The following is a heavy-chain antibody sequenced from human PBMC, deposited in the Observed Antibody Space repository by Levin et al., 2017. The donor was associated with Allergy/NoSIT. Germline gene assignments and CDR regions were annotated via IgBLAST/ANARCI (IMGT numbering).Heavy chain of an antibody. D-gene: IGHD2-2*01. CDR3: ARDPNRYCSSTSCSPYFEC. V-gene: IGHV1-18*01. J-gene: IGHJ4*02. CDR1: GYTFTSYG. Sequence: ASVKVSCKASGYTFTSYGISWVRQAPGQGLEWMGWISAYNGNTNYAQKLQGRVTMTTDTSTSTAYMELRSLRSDDTAVYYCARDPNRYCSSTSCSPYFECWGQGTLVTVSS. CDR2: ISAYNGNT.